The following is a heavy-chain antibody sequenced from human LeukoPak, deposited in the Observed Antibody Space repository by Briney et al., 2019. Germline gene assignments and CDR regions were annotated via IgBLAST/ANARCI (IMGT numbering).Heavy chain of an antibody. J-gene: IGHJ2*01. CDR3: ARAPIFQSPGGWYFDL. CDR2: ITYDGSIK. Sequence: GGSLRLSCAASGFSFSIYAMHWVRQAPGKGLEWVAVITYDGSIKYYADSVKGRFTISRDNSKNTLYVQMNNLRTEDTAVYYCARAPIFQSPGGWYFDLWGRGTLVTVSS. D-gene: IGHD3-9*01. CDR1: GFSFSIYA. V-gene: IGHV3-30*04.